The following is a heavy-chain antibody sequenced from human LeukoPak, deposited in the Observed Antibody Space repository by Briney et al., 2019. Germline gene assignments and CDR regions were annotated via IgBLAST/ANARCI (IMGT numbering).Heavy chain of an antibody. CDR1: GFTFSSYE. Sequence: GGSLRLSCAASGFTFSSYEMNWVRQAPGKGLEWVSYISSSSNTMYYADSVEGRFTISRDNAKNSLYLQMNSLRDEDTAVYYCARAFDYWGQGTLVAVSS. V-gene: IGHV3-48*03. J-gene: IGHJ4*02. CDR2: ISSSSNTM. CDR3: ARAFDY.